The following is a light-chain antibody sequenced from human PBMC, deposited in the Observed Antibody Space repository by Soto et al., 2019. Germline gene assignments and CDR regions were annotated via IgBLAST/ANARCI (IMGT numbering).Light chain of an antibody. CDR2: DAS. V-gene: IGKV3-20*01. Sequence: EILLTHSPGTLALSPCEKATLSCRVDQSLRRSHLAWYRQKPGQAPRLLIYDASNRATGIPDRVSGSGSGTDFTLTISSLQPDDFATYYCQQYNPYSPWTFGQGTKVDIK. CDR3: QQYNPYSPWT. J-gene: IGKJ1*01. CDR1: QSLRRSH.